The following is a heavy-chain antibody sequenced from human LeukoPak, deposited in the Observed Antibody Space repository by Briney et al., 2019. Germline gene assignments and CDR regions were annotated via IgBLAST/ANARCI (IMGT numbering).Heavy chain of an antibody. CDR3: AREGYCSSTSCPGFDY. CDR1: GFTFSSYW. CDR2: IKQDGSEK. V-gene: IGHV3-7*03. Sequence: PGGSLRLSCAASGFTFSSYWMSWVRQAPGKGLEWVANIKQDGSEKYYVDSVKGRFTISRDNAKNSLYLQMNSLRAEDTAVYYCAREGYCSSTSCPGFDYWGQGTLVTVSS. D-gene: IGHD2-2*01. J-gene: IGHJ4*02.